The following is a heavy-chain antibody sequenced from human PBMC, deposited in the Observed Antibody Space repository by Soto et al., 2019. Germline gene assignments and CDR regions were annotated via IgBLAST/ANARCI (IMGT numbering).Heavy chain of an antibody. CDR3: ARELSYGDSGGEYYYYGMDV. V-gene: IGHV4-38-2*02. Sequence: SETLSLTCAVSGYSISSGYSWGWIRQSPGKGLEWIGSIYHSGSTYYNPSLKSRVTISVDTSKNQFSLKLSSVTAADTAVYYCARELSYGDSGGEYYYYGMDVWGQGTTVTVSS. CDR2: IYHSGST. J-gene: IGHJ6*02. D-gene: IGHD4-17*01. CDR1: GYSISSGYS.